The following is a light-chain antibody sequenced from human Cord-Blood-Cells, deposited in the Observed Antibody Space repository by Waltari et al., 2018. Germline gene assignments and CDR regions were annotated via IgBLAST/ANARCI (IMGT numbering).Light chain of an antibody. Sequence: DIQMTQSPSTLSASVGDRVTITCRASQSISSWLAWYQQKPGKDPKPLIYKASSLESGVPSRFSGSGSGTEFTLTISSLQPDDFATYYCQQYNSYSPRWTFGQGTKVEIK. J-gene: IGKJ1*01. V-gene: IGKV1-5*03. CDR2: KAS. CDR3: QQYNSYSPRWT. CDR1: QSISSW.